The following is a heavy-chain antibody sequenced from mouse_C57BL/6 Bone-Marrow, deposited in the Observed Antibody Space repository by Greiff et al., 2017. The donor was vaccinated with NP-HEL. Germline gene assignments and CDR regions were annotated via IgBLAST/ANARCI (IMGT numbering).Heavy chain of an antibody. Sequence: DVHLVESGGGLVQPGGSLSLSCAASGFTFTDYYMSWVRQPPGKALEWLGFIRNKANGYTTEYSASVKGRFTISRDNSQSILYLQMNALRAEDSATYYCARSSPYYFDYWGQGTTLTVSS. CDR2: IRNKANGYTT. CDR3: ARSSPYYFDY. D-gene: IGHD1-1*01. J-gene: IGHJ2*01. CDR1: GFTFTDYY. V-gene: IGHV7-3*01.